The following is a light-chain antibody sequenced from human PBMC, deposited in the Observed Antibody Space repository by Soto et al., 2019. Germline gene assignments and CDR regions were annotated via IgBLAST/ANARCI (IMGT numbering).Light chain of an antibody. CDR2: LGS. CDR3: MQALQTPRYT. V-gene: IGKV2-28*01. CDR1: QSLLHSNGYIF. J-gene: IGKJ2*01. Sequence: DIVMTQSPLSLPVTPGEPATISCRSSQSLLHSNGYIFLDWYLQKPGQSPLLLIYLGSNRASGVPDRFSGSGSGTDFTLKISRVEAEDVGVYYCMQALQTPRYTFGQGTKVDIK.